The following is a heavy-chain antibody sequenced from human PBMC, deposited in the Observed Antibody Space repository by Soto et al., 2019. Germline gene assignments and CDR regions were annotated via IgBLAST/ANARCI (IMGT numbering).Heavy chain of an antibody. V-gene: IGHV4-34*01. CDR1: GGSFSGYY. D-gene: IGHD6-19*01. Sequence: SETLSLTCAVYGGSFSGYYWSWIRQPPGKGLEWIGEINHSGSTNYNPSLKSRVTISVDTSKNQFSLKLSSVAAADTAVYYCARGTVAGYYFDYWGQGTLVTVSS. J-gene: IGHJ4*02. CDR3: ARGTVAGYYFDY. CDR2: INHSGST.